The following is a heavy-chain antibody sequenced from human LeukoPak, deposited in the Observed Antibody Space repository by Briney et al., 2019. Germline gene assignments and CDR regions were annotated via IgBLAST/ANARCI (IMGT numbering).Heavy chain of an antibody. Sequence: ASVKVSCKASGYTFTGYSMHWVRQAPGQGLEWMGWINPNSGGTNYAQKFQGRVTMTRDTSISTAYMELSRLGSDDTAVYYCARDTTDSSSWYLGPNYFDYWGQGTLVTVSS. CDR1: GYTFTGYS. CDR3: ARDTTDSSSWYLGPNYFDY. D-gene: IGHD6-13*01. CDR2: INPNSGGT. J-gene: IGHJ4*02. V-gene: IGHV1-2*02.